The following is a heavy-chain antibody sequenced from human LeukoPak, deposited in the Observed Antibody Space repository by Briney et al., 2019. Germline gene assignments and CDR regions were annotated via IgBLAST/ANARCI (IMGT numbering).Heavy chain of an antibody. CDR1: GGSISSYY. J-gene: IGHJ6*02. Sequence: SETLSLTCTVSGGSISSYYWSWIRQPPGKGLEWIGYIYYSGSTNYNPSLKSRVTISVDTSKNQFSLKLSSVTAADTAVYYCARDRVDSSGYYYYYGMDVWGQGTTVTVS. D-gene: IGHD3-22*01. CDR2: IYYSGST. CDR3: ARDRVDSSGYYYYYGMDV. V-gene: IGHV4-59*01.